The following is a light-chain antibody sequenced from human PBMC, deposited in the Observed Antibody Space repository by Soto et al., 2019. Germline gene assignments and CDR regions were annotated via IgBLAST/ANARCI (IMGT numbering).Light chain of an antibody. CDR2: GNT. Sequence: QSVLTQPPSVSGAPGQRITISCAGSSSNIGAGYDVHWYQHLPGTAPKLLIYGNTNRPSGVPDRFSGSKSGTSASLAITGLQAEDEGDYYSQSYDSSLSVYAIFGGGTKLTVL. V-gene: IGLV1-40*01. CDR1: SSNIGAGYD. J-gene: IGLJ2*01. CDR3: QSYDSSLSVYAI.